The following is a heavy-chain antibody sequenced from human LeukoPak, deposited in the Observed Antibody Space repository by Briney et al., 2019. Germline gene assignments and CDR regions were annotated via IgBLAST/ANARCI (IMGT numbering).Heavy chain of an antibody. Sequence: SETLSLTCAVYGGSFSGYYWSWIRQPPGKGLEWIGEINHSGSINYNPSLKSRVTISVDTSKNQFPLKLSSVTAADTAVYYCARGGIAVAGTRVRAKLFDYWGQGTLVTVSS. CDR1: GGSFSGYY. CDR2: INHSGSI. CDR3: ARGGIAVAGTRVRAKLFDY. V-gene: IGHV4-34*01. J-gene: IGHJ4*02. D-gene: IGHD6-19*01.